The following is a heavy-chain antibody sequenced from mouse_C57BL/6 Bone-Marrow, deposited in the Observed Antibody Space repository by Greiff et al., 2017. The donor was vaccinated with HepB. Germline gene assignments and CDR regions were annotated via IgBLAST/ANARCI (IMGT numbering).Heavy chain of an antibody. CDR3: AYYGSSYEFAY. D-gene: IGHD1-1*01. V-gene: IGHV5S21*01. CDR2: ISSGGDYI. CDR1: GFTFSSYA. J-gene: IGHJ3*01. Sequence: DVMLVESGEGLVKPGGSLKLSCAASGFTFSSYAMSWVRQTPEKRLEWVAYISSGGDYIYYADTVKGRFTISRDNARNTLYLQMSSLKSEDTAMYYCAYYGSSYEFAYWGQGTLVTVSA.